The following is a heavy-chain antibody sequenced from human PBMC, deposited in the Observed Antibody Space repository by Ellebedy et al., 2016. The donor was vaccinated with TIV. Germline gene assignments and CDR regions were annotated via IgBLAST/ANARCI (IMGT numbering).Heavy chain of an antibody. J-gene: IGHJ3*02. V-gene: IGHV3-74*01. CDR3: AREKGSGWYDAFDI. CDR1: GFTFSDYW. Sequence: GESLKISCAASGFTFSDYWMHWVRQGPEKGLVWVSRMNSDGSSTFYADSVKGLFTISRDNAKNTLYLQMNSLRVEDTAVYFCAREKGSGWYDAFDIWGQGTMVTVSS. D-gene: IGHD6-19*01. CDR2: MNSDGSST.